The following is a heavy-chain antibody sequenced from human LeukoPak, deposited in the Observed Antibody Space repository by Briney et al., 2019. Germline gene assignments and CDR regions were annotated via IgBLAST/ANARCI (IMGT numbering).Heavy chain of an antibody. J-gene: IGHJ4*02. Sequence: ASVKVSCKASGYTFTSYYMHWVRQAPGQGLEWMGIINPSGGSTSYAQKFQGRVTMTRDMSTSTVYMELSSLRSEDTAVYYCARAYYDILTGYYGGFDYWGQGTLVTVSS. CDR2: INPSGGST. CDR3: ARAYYDILTGYYGGFDY. V-gene: IGHV1-46*01. CDR1: GYTFTSYY. D-gene: IGHD3-9*01.